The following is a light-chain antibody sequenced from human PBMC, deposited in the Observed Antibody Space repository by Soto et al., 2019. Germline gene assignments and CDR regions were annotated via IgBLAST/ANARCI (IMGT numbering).Light chain of an antibody. J-gene: IGKJ3*01. CDR3: HQYGSSPQA. CDR2: GAS. Sequence: EIVLTQSPGTLSLSPGERVTLSCRASQSVTRSFLAWYQQKPGQAPRLLIYGASSRATGIPDRFSGSGSGTHFTLTISRREPEDFALYYCHQYGSSPQAFGPGTKVDIK. V-gene: IGKV3-20*01. CDR1: QSVTRSF.